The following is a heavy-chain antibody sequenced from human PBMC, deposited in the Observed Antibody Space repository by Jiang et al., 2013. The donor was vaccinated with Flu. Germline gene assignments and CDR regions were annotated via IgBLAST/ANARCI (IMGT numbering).Heavy chain of an antibody. V-gene: IGHV4-39*01. Sequence: SLKSRVTISVDTSKNQFSLKLSSVTAADTAVYYCARQAAFSSGWGNWFDPWGHGTLVTVSS. D-gene: IGHD6-19*01. CDR3: ARQAAFSSGWGNWFDP. J-gene: IGHJ5*02.